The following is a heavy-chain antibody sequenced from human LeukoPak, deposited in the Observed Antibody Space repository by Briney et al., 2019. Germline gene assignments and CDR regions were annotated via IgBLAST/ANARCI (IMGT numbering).Heavy chain of an antibody. V-gene: IGHV3-23*01. CDR3: ARNRWELGYFDY. J-gene: IGHJ4*02. D-gene: IGHD1-26*01. CDR2: ISGSGGST. CDR1: GFTFSSYA. Sequence: PGGSLRLSCAASGFTFSSYAMSWVRQAPGKGLEWVSAISGSGGSTYYADSVKGRFTISRDNSKNTLYLQMNSLRAEDTALYYCARNRWELGYFDYWGQGTLVTVSS.